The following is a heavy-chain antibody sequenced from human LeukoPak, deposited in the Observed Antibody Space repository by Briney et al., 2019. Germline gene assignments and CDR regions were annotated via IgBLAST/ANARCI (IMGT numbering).Heavy chain of an antibody. Sequence: ASVKVSCKASGYTFTTYALHWVRQAPGQRLEWMGWISAGNSNTKYSQKFQGRVTITRDTSASTAYMELSSLRSEDTAVYYCARDFQCGGDCYTYDYWGQGTLVTVSS. CDR1: GYTFTTYA. J-gene: IGHJ4*02. CDR2: ISAGNSNT. D-gene: IGHD2-21*02. V-gene: IGHV1-3*01. CDR3: ARDFQCGGDCYTYDY.